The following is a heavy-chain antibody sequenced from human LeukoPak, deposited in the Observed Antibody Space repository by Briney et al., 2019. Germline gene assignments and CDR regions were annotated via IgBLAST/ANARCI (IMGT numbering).Heavy chain of an antibody. V-gene: IGHV1-69*05. CDR2: IIPIFGTA. D-gene: IGHD4-11*01. Sequence: SVTVSCKASRGTFSSYAISWVRQAPGQGLEWMGGIIPIFGTANYAQKFQGRVTITTDESTSTAYMELSSLRSEDTAVYYCAAHATVTTSPFYYMDVWGKGTTVTVSS. J-gene: IGHJ6*03. CDR3: AAHATVTTSPFYYMDV. CDR1: RGTFSSYA.